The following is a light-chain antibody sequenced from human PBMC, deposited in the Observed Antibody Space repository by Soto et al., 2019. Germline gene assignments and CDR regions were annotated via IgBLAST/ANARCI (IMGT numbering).Light chain of an antibody. CDR3: SAYTSINTWV. V-gene: IGLV2-14*01. CDR2: EVS. Sequence: QSALTQPASVSGSPGQSITISCTGTSSDVGGYNYVSWYQQHPGKAPKLMIYEVSNRPSGVSNRFAGSKSGNRASLTSSGIQAEDEADYSCSAYTSINTWVFGGGTKLTVL. J-gene: IGLJ3*02. CDR1: SSDVGGYNY.